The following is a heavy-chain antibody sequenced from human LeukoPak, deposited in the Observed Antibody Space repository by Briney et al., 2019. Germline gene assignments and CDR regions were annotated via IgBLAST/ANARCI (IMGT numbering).Heavy chain of an antibody. CDR1: GYSFTSHW. CDR2: IYPGDSDT. CDR3: ARGYCSSTSCYSFFDY. Sequence: GESLKISCKGSGYSFTSHWIGWVRQMPGKGLEWMGIIYPGDSDTRYSPSFQGQVTISADKSISTAYLQWSSQKASDTAMYYCARGYCSSTSCYSFFDYWGQGTLVTVFS. J-gene: IGHJ4*02. V-gene: IGHV5-51*01. D-gene: IGHD2-2*01.